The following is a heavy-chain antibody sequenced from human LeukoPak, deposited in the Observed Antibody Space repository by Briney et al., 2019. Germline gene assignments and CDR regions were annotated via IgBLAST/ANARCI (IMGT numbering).Heavy chain of an antibody. CDR3: AKGTTSFYYYYMDV. CDR1: GGSFSGYY. CDR2: INHSGST. J-gene: IGHJ6*03. Sequence: SETLSLTCAVYGGSFSGYYWSRIRQPPGKGLEWIGEINHSGSTNYNPSLKSRVTISVDTSKNQFSLKLSSVTAADTAVYYCAKGTTSFYYYYMDVWGKGTTVTVSS. V-gene: IGHV4-34*01. D-gene: IGHD1-1*01.